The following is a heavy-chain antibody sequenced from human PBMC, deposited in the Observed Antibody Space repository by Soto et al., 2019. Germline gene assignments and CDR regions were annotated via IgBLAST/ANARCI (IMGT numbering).Heavy chain of an antibody. CDR1: GFTFSSYG. J-gene: IGHJ3*02. Sequence: QVQLVESGGGVVQPGRSLRLSCAASGFTFSSYGMHWVRQAPGKGLEWVAVISYDGSNKYYADSVKGRFTISRDNSKNTLYLQMNSLRAEDTAVYYCAKTSSYANDAFDIWGQGTMVTVSS. CDR3: AKTSSYANDAFDI. D-gene: IGHD2-2*01. CDR2: ISYDGSNK. V-gene: IGHV3-30*18.